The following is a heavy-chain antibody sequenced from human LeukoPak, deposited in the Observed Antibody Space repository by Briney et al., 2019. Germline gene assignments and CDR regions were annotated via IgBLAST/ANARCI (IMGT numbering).Heavy chain of an antibody. CDR2: INPNSGGT. J-gene: IGHJ5*02. CDR3: ARADRLDGAPYLIGP. V-gene: IGHV1-2*02. CDR1: GYTFTDYY. Sequence: ASVKVSYKTSGYTFTDYYLHWVRQAPGQGLEWMGWINPNSGGTSSAQKFQGRFTMTRDTSITTVYMEVAWLTSEDTAIYYCARADRLDGAPYLIGPWGQGTLVTVSS. D-gene: IGHD2-21*01.